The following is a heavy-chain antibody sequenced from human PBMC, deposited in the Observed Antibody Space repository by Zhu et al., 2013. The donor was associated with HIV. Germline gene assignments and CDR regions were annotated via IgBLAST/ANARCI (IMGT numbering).Heavy chain of an antibody. Sequence: QAQLVQSGVDVKKPGASLKVSCKASGYTFNSHGISWLRQAPGQGLEWLGWISVYNGHTNYAQKFQGRVTLTTDTSTSTAYMELRSLRSDDTAVYYCVRDSSVEYSSSPSAFDIWGQGTLVTVSS. V-gene: IGHV1-18*01. D-gene: IGHD5-12*01. CDR3: VRDSSVEYSSSPSAFDI. CDR1: GYTFNSHG. J-gene: IGHJ3*02. CDR2: ISVYNGHT.